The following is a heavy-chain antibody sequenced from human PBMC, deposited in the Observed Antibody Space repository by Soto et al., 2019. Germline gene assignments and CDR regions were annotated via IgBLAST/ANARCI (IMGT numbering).Heavy chain of an antibody. Sequence: GGSLRLSCAASGFTFSSYALHWVRQAPGKGLEWVAVISYDGSNSDYADSVKGRFTISRDNSKKTLYLQMNTLRADDTAVYMCASSEDCRNSNCFRAFDIWGQGTMVTVSS. CDR2: ISYDGSNS. CDR1: GFTFSSYA. V-gene: IGHV3-30-3*01. J-gene: IGHJ3*02. CDR3: ASSEDCRNSNCFRAFDI. D-gene: IGHD2-2*01.